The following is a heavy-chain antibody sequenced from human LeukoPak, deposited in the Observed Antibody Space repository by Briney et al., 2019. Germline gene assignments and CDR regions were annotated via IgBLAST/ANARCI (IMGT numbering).Heavy chain of an antibody. CDR3: ARDSGIVL. CDR1: GGSFSGYY. Sequence: SETLSLTCAVYGGSFSGYYWSWIRQPPGKGLEWIGEINHSGSTNYNPSLKSRVTISVDTSKNQFSLKLSSVTAADTAVYYCARDSGIVLWGQGTLVTVSS. J-gene: IGHJ4*02. V-gene: IGHV4-34*01. CDR2: INHSGST. D-gene: IGHD1-26*01.